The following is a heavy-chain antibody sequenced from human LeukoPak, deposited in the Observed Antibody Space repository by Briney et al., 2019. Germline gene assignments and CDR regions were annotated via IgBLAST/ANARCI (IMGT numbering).Heavy chain of an antibody. J-gene: IGHJ4*02. CDR3: ARDTIVVVPAAAWYFDY. V-gene: IGHV3-7*01. CDR2: IKQDGSER. D-gene: IGHD2-2*01. Sequence: QPGGSLRLSCAASGFTFSSYWMSWVRQAPGKGLEWVANIKQDGSERYYVDSVKGRFTISRDNAKNSLYLQMNSLRAEDTAVYYCARDTIVVVPAAAWYFDYWGQGTLVTVSS. CDR1: GFTFSSYW.